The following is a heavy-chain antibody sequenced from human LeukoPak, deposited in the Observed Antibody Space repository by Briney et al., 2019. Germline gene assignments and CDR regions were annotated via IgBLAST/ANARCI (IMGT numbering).Heavy chain of an antibody. J-gene: IGHJ6*03. V-gene: IGHV4-34*01. CDR3: ASGYSYGYTRGYYMDV. CDR2: INHSGST. CDR1: GGSFSGYY. D-gene: IGHD5-18*01. Sequence: PSETLSLTCAVYGGSFSGYYWSWIRQPPGKGLEWIGEINHSGSTNYNPSLKSRVTISVDTSKNQFSLKLSSVTAADTAVYYCASGYSYGYTRGYYMDVWGKGTTVTISS.